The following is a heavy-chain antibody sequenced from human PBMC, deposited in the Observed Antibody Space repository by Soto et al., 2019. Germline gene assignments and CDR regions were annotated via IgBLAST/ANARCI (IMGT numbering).Heavy chain of an antibody. D-gene: IGHD2-2*01. CDR3: ARAYCSSTSCQEYYFDY. CDR1: GYTFTSYD. J-gene: IGHJ4*02. Sequence: ASVKVSCKASGYTFTSYDINWVRQATGQGLEWMGWMNPNSGNTGYAQKFQGRVTMTRNTSISTAYMELSSLRSEDTAVYYCARAYCSSTSCQEYYFDYWGQGTLVTVSS. V-gene: IGHV1-8*01. CDR2: MNPNSGNT.